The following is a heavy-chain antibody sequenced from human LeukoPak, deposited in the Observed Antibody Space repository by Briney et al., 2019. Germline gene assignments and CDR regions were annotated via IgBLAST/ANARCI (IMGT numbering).Heavy chain of an antibody. CDR2: ISYDGSNK. J-gene: IGHJ6*02. Sequence: GRSLRLSCATSGFTLSNFPMHWVRQAPGKGLEWVAVISYDGSNKYYADSVKGRFTISRDNSKNRVYLQMNSLRAEDTAVYYCARDECTTGTTICYYGMDVWGQGTTVTVSS. CDR1: GFTLSNFP. D-gene: IGHD1-1*01. CDR3: ARDECTTGTTICYYGMDV. V-gene: IGHV3-30-3*01.